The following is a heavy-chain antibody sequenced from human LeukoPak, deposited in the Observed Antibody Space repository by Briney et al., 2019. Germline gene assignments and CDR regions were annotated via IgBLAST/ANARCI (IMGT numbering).Heavy chain of an antibody. V-gene: IGHV1-8*01. CDR2: MNPNSGNT. CDR3: ARVRSYGGKWRAFDI. CDR1: GYTFTSYD. Sequence: ASVTVSCTASGYTFTSYDINWVRQATGQGLEWMGWMNPNSGNTGYAQKFQGRVTMTRNTSISTAYMELSSLRSEDTAVYYCARVRSYGGKWRAFDIWGQGTMVTVSS. D-gene: IGHD4-23*01. J-gene: IGHJ3*02.